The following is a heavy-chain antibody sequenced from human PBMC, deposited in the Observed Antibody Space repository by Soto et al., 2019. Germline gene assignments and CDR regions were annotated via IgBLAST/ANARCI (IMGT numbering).Heavy chain of an antibody. Sequence: QVLLQQWGAGRLKPSETLSLTCAVYSGSFIDYSWGWIRQSPGTGLEWIGEINHSGSANYNPSLKSRVTISVDTSKNQFSLKLYSVTAADAAVYYCARVSDYWSQGTLVTVSS. J-gene: IGHJ4*02. CDR3: ARVSDY. CDR1: SGSFIDYS. V-gene: IGHV4-34*01. CDR2: INHSGSA.